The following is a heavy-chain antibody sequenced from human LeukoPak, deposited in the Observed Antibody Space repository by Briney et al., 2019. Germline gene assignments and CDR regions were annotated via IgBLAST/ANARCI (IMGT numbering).Heavy chain of an antibody. CDR1: GFTFSNAW. CDR2: IKSKTDGGTT. J-gene: IGHJ4*02. V-gene: IGHV3-15*01. D-gene: IGHD3-22*01. CDR3: ATNPYYYDSSGYPGHFDY. Sequence: GGSLRLSCAASGFTFSNAWMSWVRQAPGKGLEWVGRIKSKTDGGTTDYAAPVKGRFTISRDDSKNTLYLQMNSLKTEDTAVYYCATNPYYYDSSGYPGHFDYWGQGTLVTVSS.